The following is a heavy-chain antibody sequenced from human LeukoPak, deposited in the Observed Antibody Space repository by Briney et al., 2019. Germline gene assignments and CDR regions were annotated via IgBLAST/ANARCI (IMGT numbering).Heavy chain of an antibody. D-gene: IGHD3-22*01. CDR1: GLIFSKYW. J-gene: IGHJ4*02. CDR2: ISSSSSYI. Sequence: GGSLRLSCAASGLIFSKYWMTWVRQAPGKGLEWVSSISSSSSYIYYADSVKGRFTISRDNAKNSLYLQMNSLRAEDTAVYYCARDRNSDSTPGGPYFDYWGQGTLVTVSS. V-gene: IGHV3-21*01. CDR3: ARDRNSDSTPGGPYFDY.